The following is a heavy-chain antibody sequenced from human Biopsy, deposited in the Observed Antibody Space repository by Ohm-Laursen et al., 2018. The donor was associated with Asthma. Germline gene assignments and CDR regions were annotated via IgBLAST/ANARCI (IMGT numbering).Heavy chain of an antibody. J-gene: IGHJ4*02. D-gene: IGHD1-26*01. CDR2: ISWNSGSI. CDR1: GFTFDDYA. V-gene: IGHV3-9*01. CDR3: AKGEWELLEANFDY. Sequence: SLRLSCAASGFTFDDYAMHWVRQAPGKGLEGVSGISWNSGSIGYADSVKGRFTISRDNAKNSLYPQMNSLRAEDTALYYCAKGEWELLEANFDYWGQGTLVTVSS.